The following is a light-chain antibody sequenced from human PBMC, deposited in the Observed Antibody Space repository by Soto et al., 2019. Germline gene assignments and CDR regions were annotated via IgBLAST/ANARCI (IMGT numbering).Light chain of an antibody. CDR1: QAIRED. V-gene: IGKV1-6*01. CDR3: LQDYTFPYT. Sequence: AIQMTQSPSSLSASVGDRVTITCRASQAIREDLSWYQQKPGKAPTVLISAASTSESGVPLRFSGSGSGIDFTLTISSLQPEDVATYYCLQDYTFPYTFGQGTKLEIK. J-gene: IGKJ2*01. CDR2: AAS.